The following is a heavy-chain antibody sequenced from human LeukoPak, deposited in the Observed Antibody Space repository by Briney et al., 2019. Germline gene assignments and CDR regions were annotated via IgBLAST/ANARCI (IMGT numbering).Heavy chain of an antibody. Sequence: ASVKVSCKVSGYTLTELSMHWVRQAPGKGLEWMGGFDHEDGETIYAQKFQGRVTMTEDTSTDTAYMELNSLRAEDTAVFYCAKDRDDYVWGSYLGAFDIWGQGTMVTVSS. V-gene: IGHV1-24*01. CDR2: FDHEDGET. J-gene: IGHJ3*02. CDR1: GYTLTELS. D-gene: IGHD3-16*01. CDR3: AKDRDDYVWGSYLGAFDI.